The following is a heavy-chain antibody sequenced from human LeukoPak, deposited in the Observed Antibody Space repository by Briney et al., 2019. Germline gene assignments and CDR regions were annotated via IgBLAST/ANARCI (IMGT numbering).Heavy chain of an antibody. D-gene: IGHD3-9*01. CDR3: AIGPPEPAVLRYFDWLTQPDY. V-gene: IGHV1-69*05. Sequence: SSVKVPCKASGGTFSSYAISWVRQAPGQGLEWMGRIIPIFGTANYAQKFQGRVTITTDESTSTAYMELSSLRSEDTAVYYCAIGPPEPAVLRYFDWLTQPDYWGQGTLVTVSS. J-gene: IGHJ4*02. CDR2: IIPIFGTA. CDR1: GGTFSSYA.